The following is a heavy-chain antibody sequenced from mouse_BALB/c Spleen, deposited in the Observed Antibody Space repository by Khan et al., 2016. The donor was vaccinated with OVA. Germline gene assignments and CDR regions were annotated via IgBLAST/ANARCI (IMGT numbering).Heavy chain of an antibody. Sequence: VQLQQSGPELMKPGASVNISCKASGYSFTTYYIHWVKQSHGKSLEWIGYIDPFNGGTDYNQNFKGKATLTVDKSSSTAYMHLSILTSEDSAVYYWARGAFGNWGQGTLVTVSA. V-gene: IGHV1S135*01. J-gene: IGHJ3*01. CDR3: ARGAFGN. CDR1: GYSFTTYY. CDR2: IDPFNGGT.